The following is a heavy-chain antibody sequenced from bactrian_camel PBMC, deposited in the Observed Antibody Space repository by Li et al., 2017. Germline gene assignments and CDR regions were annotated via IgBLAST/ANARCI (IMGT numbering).Heavy chain of an antibody. Sequence: VQLVESGGGLVQPGGSLRLSCAASGFTFSSYYMGWFRQAPGKEREQVASIDLGGSAVYVDSVKGRFTITRDNAKNTLYLQMNNLKSEDTALYYCATGYSDYPNWGQGTQVTVS. J-gene: IGHJ4*01. CDR2: IDLGGSA. D-gene: IGHD4*01. CDR1: GFTFSSYY. V-gene: IGHV3S67*01. CDR3: ATGYSDYPN.